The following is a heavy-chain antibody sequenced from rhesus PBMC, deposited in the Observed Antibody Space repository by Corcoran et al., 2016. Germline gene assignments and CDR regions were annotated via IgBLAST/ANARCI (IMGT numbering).Heavy chain of an antibody. D-gene: IGHD2-39*01. V-gene: IGHV1-111*02. CDR1: GYTVSEYD. CDR2: VDPEDGDT. Sequence: EVQLVQSGAEVKKPGASVNISCKAAGYTVSEYDLKRVRQAAGKGREWMGRVDPEDGDTIHAQKFQDRVTITADTSTDTAYMELSSLRSEDTAVYYCATESGRMNWGQGVLVTVSS. CDR3: ATESGRMN. J-gene: IGHJ4*01.